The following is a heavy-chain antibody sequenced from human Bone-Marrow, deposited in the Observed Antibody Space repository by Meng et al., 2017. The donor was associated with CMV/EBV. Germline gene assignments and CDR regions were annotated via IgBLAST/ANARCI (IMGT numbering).Heavy chain of an antibody. V-gene: IGHV3-21*04. CDR1: GFTFSSYG. Sequence: GGSLRLSCAASGFTFSSYGMHWVRQAPGKGLEWVSSISSSSSYIYYADSVKGRFTISRDNSRNTLYLQMNSLRAEDTAVYYCAKASTYYYDSSGHSLDYWGQGTLVTVSS. CDR2: ISSSSSYI. J-gene: IGHJ4*02. CDR3: AKASTYYYDSSGHSLDY. D-gene: IGHD3-22*01.